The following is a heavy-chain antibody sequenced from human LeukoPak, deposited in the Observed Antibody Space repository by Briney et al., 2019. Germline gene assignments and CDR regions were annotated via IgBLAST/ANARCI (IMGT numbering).Heavy chain of an antibody. V-gene: IGHV1-69*04. J-gene: IGHJ1*01. CDR1: GGTFINHS. D-gene: IGHD4-17*01. CDR2: IIPFLGIE. Sequence: GASVKVSCKASGGTFINHSLSWVRQAPGQGLEWMGKIIPFLGIEDYAPKFQGRVTMTADKSTNTAYMQLRSLTSDDTAVYFCARVPSDYGDDGLAGTDSEYLPHWGQGTHVIVSS. CDR3: ARVPSDYGDDGLAGTDSEYLPH.